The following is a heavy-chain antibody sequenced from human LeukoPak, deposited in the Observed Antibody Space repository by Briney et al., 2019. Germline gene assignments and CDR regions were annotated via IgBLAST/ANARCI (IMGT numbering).Heavy chain of an antibody. CDR1: GFTFDDYG. J-gene: IGHJ4*02. V-gene: IGHV3-20*04. Sequence: GGSLRLSCAASGFTFDDYGMSWVRQAPGKGLEWVSGINWNGGSTGYADSVKGRFTISRDSAKNSLYLQMNSLRAEDTALYYCARDRAVAATDPYYFDYWGQGTLVTVSS. D-gene: IGHD2-15*01. CDR2: INWNGGST. CDR3: ARDRAVAATDPYYFDY.